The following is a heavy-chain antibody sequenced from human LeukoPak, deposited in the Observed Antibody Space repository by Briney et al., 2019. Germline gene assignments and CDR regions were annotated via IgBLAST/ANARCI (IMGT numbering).Heavy chain of an antibody. V-gene: IGHV3-33*06. CDR2: IWYDGSNK. CDR3: AKRPLSGYYSYDAFDI. CDR1: GFTFSSYG. J-gene: IGHJ3*02. D-gene: IGHD3-22*01. Sequence: GRSLRLSCAASGFTFSSYGMHWVRQAPGKGLEWVAVIWYDGSNKYYADSVKGRFTISRDNSKNTLYLQMNSLRAEDTAVYYCAKRPLSGYYSYDAFDIWGQGTMVTVSS.